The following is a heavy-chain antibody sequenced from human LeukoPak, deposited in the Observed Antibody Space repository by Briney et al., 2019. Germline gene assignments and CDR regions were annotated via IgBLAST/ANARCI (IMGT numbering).Heavy chain of an antibody. CDR1: GFTFNEYA. J-gene: IGHJ5*01. Sequence: GGSLRLSCAASGFTFNEYAMHWVRQAPGKGLEWISSINWKSDNIAYADSVKGRFTVSRDNTRNSLHLQMNSLRIEVTALYFCVKDSAGESSDWLDSWGQGTLVTIAS. D-gene: IGHD6-19*01. CDR2: INWKSDNI. CDR3: VKDSAGESSDWLDS. V-gene: IGHV3-9*01.